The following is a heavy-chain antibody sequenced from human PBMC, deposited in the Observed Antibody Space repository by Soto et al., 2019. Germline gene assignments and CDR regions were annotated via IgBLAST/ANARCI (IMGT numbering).Heavy chain of an antibody. CDR2: IWYDGSYT. D-gene: IGHD6-19*01. CDR3: AKGRIAVAAGAFDS. CDR1: GFPFDRYA. V-gene: IGHV3-33*03. J-gene: IGHJ3*01. Sequence: QVHLAESGGGVVQPGTSLRLSCAASGFPFDRYAIHWVRQAPGKGLEWVAAIWYDGSYTYYGESVKGRFLISRDNSKNPVSLEMNSLRAEDAAVYFCAKGRIAVAAGAFDSWGPGTRVIVSS.